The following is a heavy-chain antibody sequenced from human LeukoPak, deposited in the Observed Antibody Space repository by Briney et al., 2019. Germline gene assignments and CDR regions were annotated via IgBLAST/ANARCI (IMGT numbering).Heavy chain of an antibody. Sequence: SQTLSLTCAFYGDSVSSNSAAWNWIRQSPSRGLEWLGRTHYRSKWSNNYAISVKRRISINPDTSKNQFSLQLNSVTPEDTAIYYCARIVGGAPDYWGQGTLVTVSS. CDR3: ARIVGGAPDY. CDR1: GDSVSSNSAA. V-gene: IGHV6-1*01. D-gene: IGHD1-26*01. J-gene: IGHJ4*02. CDR2: THYRSKWSN.